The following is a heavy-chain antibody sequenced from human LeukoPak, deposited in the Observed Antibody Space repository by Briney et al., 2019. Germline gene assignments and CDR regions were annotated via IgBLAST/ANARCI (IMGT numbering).Heavy chain of an antibody. V-gene: IGHV3-30-3*01. J-gene: IGHJ3*02. CDR1: GFTSSHYS. CDR2: ILYDGSNK. Sequence: GGSLRLSCVASGFTSSHYSLHWVRQAPGKGLEWMTLILYDGSNKYYADSVKGRFTISRDDSKNTLYLQMNSLRAEDTAVYYCAKELNYYDSSGYPGAFDIWGQGTMVTVSS. D-gene: IGHD3-22*01. CDR3: AKELNYYDSSGYPGAFDI.